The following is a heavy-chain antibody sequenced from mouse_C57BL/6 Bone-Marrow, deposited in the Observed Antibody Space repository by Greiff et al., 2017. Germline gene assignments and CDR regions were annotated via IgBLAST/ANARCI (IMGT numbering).Heavy chain of an antibody. Sequence: EVQLQQSGPVLVKPGASVKMSCKASGYTFTDYYMNWVKQSHGKSLEWIGVINPYNGGTSYNQKFKGKATLTVDKSSSTAYMELNSLTSEDSAVYYGARAPPVTTVVAGDVWGTGPTVTVSS. CDR2: INPYNGGT. J-gene: IGHJ1*03. V-gene: IGHV1-19*01. CDR1: GYTFTDYY. CDR3: ARAPPVTTVVAGDV. D-gene: IGHD1-1*01.